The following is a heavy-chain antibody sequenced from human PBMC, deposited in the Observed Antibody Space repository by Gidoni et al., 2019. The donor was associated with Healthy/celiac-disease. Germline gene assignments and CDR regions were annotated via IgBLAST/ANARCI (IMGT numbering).Heavy chain of an antibody. CDR2: ISYDGSNK. D-gene: IGHD6-13*01. CDR1: GFTFSSYG. V-gene: IGHV3-30*18. J-gene: IGHJ4*02. CDR3: AKDAEQQLVPGY. Sequence: QVQLVESGGGVVQPGRSLRLSCAASGFTFSSYGMHWVRQAPGKGLEWVAVISYDGSNKYYADSVKGRFTISRDNSKNTLYLQMNSLRAEDTAVYYCAKDAEQQLVPGYWGQGTLVTVSS.